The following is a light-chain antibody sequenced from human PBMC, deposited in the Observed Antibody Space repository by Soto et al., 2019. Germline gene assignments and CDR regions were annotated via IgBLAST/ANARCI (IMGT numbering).Light chain of an antibody. CDR3: QQYYSTPLT. V-gene: IGKV4-1*01. CDR2: WAS. J-gene: IGKJ3*01. CDR1: QNVLYSSNNKNY. Sequence: DIVMTQSPDSLAVSLGERATINCKSSQNVLYSSNNKNYLAWYQQRPGQPPKLLIYWASARESGVPDRFSGSGSGTDFTLTIISLQAEDVAVYYCQQYYSTPLTFGPGTKVDI.